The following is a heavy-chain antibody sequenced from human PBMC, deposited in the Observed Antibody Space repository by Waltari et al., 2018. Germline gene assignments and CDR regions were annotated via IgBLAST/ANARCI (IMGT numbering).Heavy chain of an antibody. CDR1: GYTFTSYA. Sequence: QVQLVQSGAEVKKPGASVKVSCKASGYTFTSYAMHWVRQAPGQRLEWMGWINAGNGNTKYSQKVQGRVTITRDTSASTAYMELSSLRSEDTAVYYCARDWGVGATNCYFDYWGQGTLVTVSS. J-gene: IGHJ4*02. CDR2: INAGNGNT. CDR3: ARDWGVGATNCYFDY. V-gene: IGHV1-3*01. D-gene: IGHD1-26*01.